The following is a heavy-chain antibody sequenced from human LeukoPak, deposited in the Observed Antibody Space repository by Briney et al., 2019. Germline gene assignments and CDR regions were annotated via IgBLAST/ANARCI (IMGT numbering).Heavy chain of an antibody. CDR2: IDHSGST. V-gene: IGHV4-59*08. CDR3: ARLPRRDWYFDL. CDR1: GGSISSDY. J-gene: IGHJ2*01. Sequence: PSETLSLTCTVSGGSISSDYWSWIRQPPGKGLGWIADIDHSGSTHYNPSLKSRVTISLDTSKHQFSLRLTSVTAADTAVYYCARLPRRDWYFDLWGRGALVIVSS.